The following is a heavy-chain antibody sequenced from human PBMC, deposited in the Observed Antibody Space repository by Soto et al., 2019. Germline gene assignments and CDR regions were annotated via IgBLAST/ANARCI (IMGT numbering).Heavy chain of an antibody. CDR2: IYYSGST. CDR3: ARQRTSVVTQAYFDS. J-gene: IGHJ4*02. Sequence: SETLSLTCTVTGDSINNRSYYWGWIRQPPGKGLEWIGSIYYSGSTYNNPSLKSRVSMSVDTSKNQFSLKLRSVTAAGTALYYCARQRTSVVTQAYFDSWGQGSLVTAPQ. D-gene: IGHD2-21*02. V-gene: IGHV4-39*01. CDR1: GDSINNRSYY.